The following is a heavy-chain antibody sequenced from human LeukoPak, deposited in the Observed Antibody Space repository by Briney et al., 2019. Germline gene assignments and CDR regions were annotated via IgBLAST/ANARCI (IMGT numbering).Heavy chain of an antibody. D-gene: IGHD3-10*01. Sequence: SETLSLTCAVYGGSFSGYYWSWIRQPPGKGLEWIGEINHSGSANYNPSLKSRVTISVDTSKNQFSLKLSSVTAADTAVYYCARGTRLFRNVLLWFGELSSDAFDIWGQGTMVTVSS. CDR1: GGSFSGYY. CDR3: ARGTRLFRNVLLWFGELSSDAFDI. V-gene: IGHV4-34*01. J-gene: IGHJ3*02. CDR2: INHSGSA.